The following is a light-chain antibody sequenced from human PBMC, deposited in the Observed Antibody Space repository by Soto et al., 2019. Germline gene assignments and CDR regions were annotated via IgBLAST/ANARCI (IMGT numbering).Light chain of an antibody. CDR3: QQRSNWPRVT. V-gene: IGKV3-11*01. Sequence: EIVLTQSPATLSLSPGERATLSCRASQSVSSYLAWYQQKPGQAPRLLIYDASNRATGIPARFSGSGSGTEFPLSSSSLEPEDFGVYYCQQRSNWPRVTFGGGTKVEIK. CDR2: DAS. J-gene: IGKJ4*01. CDR1: QSVSSY.